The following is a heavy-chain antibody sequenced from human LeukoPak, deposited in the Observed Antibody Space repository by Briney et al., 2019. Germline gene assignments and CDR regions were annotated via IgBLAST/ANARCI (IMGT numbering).Heavy chain of an antibody. V-gene: IGHV4-30-2*01. J-gene: IGHJ5*02. D-gene: IGHD6-6*01. CDR3: ARGHIAARSWFDP. CDR2: LYQSGST. CDR1: GGSISSGGYS. Sequence: SETLSLTCAVSGGSISSGGYSWSWIRQPPGKGLEWIAYLYQSGSTYYNPSLKSRVTISVDTSKNQFSLKLSSVTAADTAVYYCARGHIAARSWFDPWGQGTLVTVSS.